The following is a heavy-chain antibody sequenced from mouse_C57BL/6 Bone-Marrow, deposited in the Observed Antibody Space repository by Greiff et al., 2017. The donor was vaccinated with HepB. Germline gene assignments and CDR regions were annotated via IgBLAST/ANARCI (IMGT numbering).Heavy chain of an antibody. V-gene: IGHV1-81*01. J-gene: IGHJ3*01. Sequence: VKLQESGAELARPGASVKLSCKASGYTFTSYGISWVKQRTGQGLEWIGEIYPRSGNTYYNEKFKGKATLTADKSSSTAYMELRSLTSEDSAVYFCARDYDGYLFAYWGQGTLVTVSA. CDR2: IYPRSGNT. CDR3: ARDYDGYLFAY. D-gene: IGHD2-3*01. CDR1: GYTFTSYG.